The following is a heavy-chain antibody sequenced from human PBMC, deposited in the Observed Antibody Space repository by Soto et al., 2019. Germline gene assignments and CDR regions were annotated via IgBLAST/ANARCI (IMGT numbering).Heavy chain of an antibody. CDR1: GGSISSYY. CDR3: AGSHRAPCSFDI. V-gene: IGHV4-59*08. J-gene: IGHJ3*02. D-gene: IGHD3-10*01. Sequence: QVQLQESGPGLVKPSETLSLTCTVSGGSISSYYWSWIRQPPGKGLEWIGYIYYSGSTNYNPSLIRRASSPVDTSKTPCAPTLRSVTAPCTAAYYAAGSHRAPCSFDICGQGRMLTVS. CDR2: IYYSGST.